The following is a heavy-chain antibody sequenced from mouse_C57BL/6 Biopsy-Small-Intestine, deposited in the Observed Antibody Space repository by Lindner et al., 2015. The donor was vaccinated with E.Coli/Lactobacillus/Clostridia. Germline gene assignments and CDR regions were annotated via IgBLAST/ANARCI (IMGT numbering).Heavy chain of an antibody. D-gene: IGHD2-4*01. J-gene: IGHJ2*01. Sequence: VQLQESGPELVLPGASVKISCKTSGYTFTDFNMHWVKQSHGKSLEWIGYINPNNGGTNYNQKFKGKATLTVNKSSSTAYMELRSLTSEDSAGVYYCARDVNYDYDGNYWGQGATLTVSS. CDR3: ARDVNYDYDGNY. V-gene: IGHV1-22*01. CDR2: INPNNGGT. CDR1: GYTFTDFN.